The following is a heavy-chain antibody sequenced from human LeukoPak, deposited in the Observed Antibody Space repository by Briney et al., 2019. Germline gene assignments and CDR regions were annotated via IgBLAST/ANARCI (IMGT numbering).Heavy chain of an antibody. J-gene: IGHJ6*03. CDR3: ARDPGYCSGGSCQYYYYYYMDV. D-gene: IGHD2-15*01. CDR1: GFTFSSYA. V-gene: IGHV3-21*01. CDR2: ISSSSSYI. Sequence: GGSLRLSCAASGFTFSSYAMSWVRQAPGKGLEWVSSISSSSSYIYYADSVKGRFTISRDNAKNSLYLQMNSLRAEDTAVYYCARDPGYCSGGSCQYYYYYYMDVWGKGTTVTVSS.